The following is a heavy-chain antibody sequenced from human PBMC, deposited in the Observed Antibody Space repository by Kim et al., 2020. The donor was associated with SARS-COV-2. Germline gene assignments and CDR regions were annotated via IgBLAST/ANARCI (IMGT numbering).Heavy chain of an antibody. CDR2: IIPIFGTA. D-gene: IGHD4-17*01. Sequence: SVKVSCKASGGTFSSYAISWVRQAPGQGLEWMGGIIPIFGTANYAQKFKGRVTITADESTSTAYMELSSLRSEDTAVYYCARGNYGDYGAIHYWGQGTLVTVSS. CDR3: ARGNYGDYGAIHY. V-gene: IGHV1-69*13. CDR1: GGTFSSYA. J-gene: IGHJ4*02.